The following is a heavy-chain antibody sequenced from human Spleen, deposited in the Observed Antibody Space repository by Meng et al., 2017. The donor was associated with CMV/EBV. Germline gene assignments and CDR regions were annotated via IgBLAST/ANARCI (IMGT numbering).Heavy chain of an antibody. V-gene: IGHV3-23*01. CDR1: GFTFSSYA. D-gene: IGHD4-11*01. CDR3: ATRMSRHLIYYSNYLTDY. J-gene: IGHJ4*02. Sequence: GESLKISCAASGFTFSSYAMNWVRQAPGKGLEWGSSTSGSGDTTNYADSVKGRFTISRDNSKSTLYLHMNSLRAEDTAVYYCATRMSRHLIYYSNYLTDYWGQGTLVTVSS. CDR2: TSGSGDTT.